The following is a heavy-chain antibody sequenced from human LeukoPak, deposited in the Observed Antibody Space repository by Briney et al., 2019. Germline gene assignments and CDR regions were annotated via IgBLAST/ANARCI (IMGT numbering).Heavy chain of an antibody. V-gene: IGHV1-2*02. Sequence: GASVKVSCKASGYTFTGYYMHWVRQAPGQGLEWMGWINSNSGGTNYPQKFQGRVTMTRDTSISTAYMELRRLRSDDTAVYYCARDLGYCSSTSCRDYWGQGTLVTVSS. CDR2: INSNSGGT. J-gene: IGHJ4*02. CDR1: GYTFTGYY. CDR3: ARDLGYCSSTSCRDY. D-gene: IGHD2-2*01.